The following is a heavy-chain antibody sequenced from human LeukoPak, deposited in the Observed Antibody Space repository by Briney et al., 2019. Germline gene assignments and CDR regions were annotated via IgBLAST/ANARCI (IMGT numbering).Heavy chain of an antibody. Sequence: SETLSLTCTVSGGSISGSYIHWDWIRQPPGKGLEWIGNIHYGGTSYYNPSLKSRLTISVDTSKNQFSLRLNSMTAADTAVYYCARYSTSSGWLDPWGQGTQVTVSS. CDR3: ARYSTSSGWLDP. J-gene: IGHJ5*02. CDR1: GGSISGSYIH. V-gene: IGHV4-39*01. D-gene: IGHD6-6*01. CDR2: IHYGGTS.